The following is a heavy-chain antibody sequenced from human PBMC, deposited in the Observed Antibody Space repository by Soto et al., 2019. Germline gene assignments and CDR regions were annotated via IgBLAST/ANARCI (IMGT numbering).Heavy chain of an antibody. D-gene: IGHD3-10*01. V-gene: IGHV1-46*03. J-gene: IGHJ3*02. CDR1: GYTFTSYY. CDR3: VRGITMVRGVHDAFYI. Sequence: ASVKVSCKASGYTFTSYYMHCVRQSPGQGLEWMGIINPSCGSTSYAQKFQGRVTMTRDTSTSTVYMELSSLRSEDTVVYYCVRGITMVRGVHDAFYIWGQETMVTVSS. CDR2: INPSCGST.